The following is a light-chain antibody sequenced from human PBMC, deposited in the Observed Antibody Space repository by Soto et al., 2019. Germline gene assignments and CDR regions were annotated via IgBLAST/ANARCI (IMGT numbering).Light chain of an antibody. Sequence: EIVLTQSPGTLSLSPGERVTLSCRASQSVTSTYLAWYQQKPGQAPRLFIYDASTRATGIPDRFSGSGSGTDFTLTISRLEPEDFAVYYCQQYGRSPGLLTFGPGTKVDIK. J-gene: IGKJ3*01. V-gene: IGKV3-20*01. CDR3: QQYGRSPGLLT. CDR2: DAS. CDR1: QSVTSTY.